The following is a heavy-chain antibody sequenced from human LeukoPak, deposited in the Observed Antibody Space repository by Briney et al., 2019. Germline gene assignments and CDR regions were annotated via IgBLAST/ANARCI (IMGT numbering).Heavy chain of an antibody. CDR3: ARGGGGIAAGCYMDV. V-gene: IGHV3-20*04. Sequence: GGSLRLSCAASGFTFDDYGMSWVRQAPGKGLEWVSDINWIGGSTGYADSVKGRFTISRDNTKNSLYLQMNSLRAEDTALYYCARGGGGIAAGCYMDVWGKGTTVTVSS. CDR1: GFTFDDYG. D-gene: IGHD6-25*01. CDR2: INWIGGST. J-gene: IGHJ6*03.